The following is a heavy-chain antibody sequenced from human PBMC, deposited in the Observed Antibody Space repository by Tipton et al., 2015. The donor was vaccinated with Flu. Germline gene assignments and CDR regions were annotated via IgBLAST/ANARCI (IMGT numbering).Heavy chain of an antibody. J-gene: IGHJ5*02. CDR3: ARVSGSYNNWFDP. V-gene: IGHV4-59*01. D-gene: IGHD3-22*01. CDR2: VYYRGKT. Sequence: TLSLTCTVSRGSISGYYWTWIRQPPGKGPEWIGHVYYRGKTNYNPALESRLTISVDTSKNQFSLKLNSVTAADTAVYYCARVSGSYNNWFDPWGQGTLVTVSS. CDR1: RGSISGYY.